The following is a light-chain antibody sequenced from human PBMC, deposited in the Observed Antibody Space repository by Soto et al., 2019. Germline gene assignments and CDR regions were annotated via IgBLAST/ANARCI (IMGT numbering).Light chain of an antibody. J-gene: IGLJ1*01. Sequence: QSVLTQSSSASASLGSSVKLTCTLSSGHSSYIIAWHQQQAGKAPRYLMKLEGSGSYNKGSGVPDRFSGSSSGAERYLTISSLQSEDEADYYCQTWGTGIQVFGTGTKLTVL. CDR1: SGHSSYI. V-gene: IGLV4-60*03. CDR3: QTWGTGIQV. CDR2: LEGSGSY.